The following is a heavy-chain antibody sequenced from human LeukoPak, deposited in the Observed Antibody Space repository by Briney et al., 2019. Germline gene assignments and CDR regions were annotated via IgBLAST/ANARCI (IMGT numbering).Heavy chain of an antibody. J-gene: IGHJ4*02. CDR1: GYTFTGYY. D-gene: IGHD2-21*02. V-gene: IGHV1-2*02. Sequence: ASVKVSCKASGYTFTGYYMHWVRQAPGQGLEWMGWINPNSGGTNYAQKFQGRVTMTRDTSISTAYMELSRPRSDDTAVYYCARVAYCGGDCYRNWGQGTLVTVSS. CDR2: INPNSGGT. CDR3: ARVAYCGGDCYRN.